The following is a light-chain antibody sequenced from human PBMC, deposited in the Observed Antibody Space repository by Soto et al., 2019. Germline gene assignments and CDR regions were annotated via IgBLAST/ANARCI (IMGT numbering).Light chain of an antibody. CDR2: DVT. CDR3: CSYASSTSYV. V-gene: IGLV2-14*03. Sequence: QSVLTQPASVSGSPGQSITISCTGNSSEVGGYNFVTWYQLYPGKAPKLIIHDVTRRPSGVSNRFSGSKSGTTASLTISRLQAEDEADYFCCSYASSTSYVFGTGTKVTVL. CDR1: SSEVGGYNF. J-gene: IGLJ1*01.